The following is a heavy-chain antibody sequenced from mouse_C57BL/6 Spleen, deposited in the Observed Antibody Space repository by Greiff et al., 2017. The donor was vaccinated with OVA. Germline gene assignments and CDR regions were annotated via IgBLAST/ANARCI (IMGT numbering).Heavy chain of an antibody. Sequence: VQLQQPGAELVKPGASVKMSCKASGYTFTSYWITWVKQRPGQGLEWIGDIYPGSGSTNYNEKFKSKATLTVDTSSSTAYMQLSSLTAEDSAVYYCERSTNSVGGFAYWGQGALVTVSA. D-gene: IGHD1-1*01. CDR2: IYPGSGST. CDR1: GYTFTSYW. J-gene: IGHJ3*01. V-gene: IGHV1-55*01. CDR3: ERSTNSVGGFAY.